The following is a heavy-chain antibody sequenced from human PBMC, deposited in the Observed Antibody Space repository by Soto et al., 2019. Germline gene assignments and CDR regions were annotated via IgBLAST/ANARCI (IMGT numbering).Heavy chain of an antibody. CDR3: AAGGVITTWLDP. Sequence: SLSLTCAFSGGSFSSAGHSWSWIRQPPGEGLQWIGYIYQNGDTYYNPSLQGRVTISLDRTKNEFSLKLTSVTAADTAVYFCAAGGVITTWLDPWGQGTLVTVSS. CDR2: IYQNGDT. V-gene: IGHV4-30-2*01. D-gene: IGHD3-16*02. J-gene: IGHJ5*02. CDR1: GGSFSSAGHS.